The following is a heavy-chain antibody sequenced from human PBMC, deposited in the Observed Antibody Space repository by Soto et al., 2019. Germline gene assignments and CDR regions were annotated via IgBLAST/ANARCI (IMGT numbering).Heavy chain of an antibody. CDR3: ARDVGYNWNLIDY. Sequence: ALVKVSCKASGYTFTSYAIHWVRQAPGQRLEWMGWVNAGNGNTKYSQKLQGRVTITRDTSASTAYMELSSLRSEDTAVYYCARDVGYNWNLIDYWGQGTLVTVSS. D-gene: IGHD1-20*01. V-gene: IGHV1-3*01. CDR2: VNAGNGNT. CDR1: GYTFTSYA. J-gene: IGHJ4*02.